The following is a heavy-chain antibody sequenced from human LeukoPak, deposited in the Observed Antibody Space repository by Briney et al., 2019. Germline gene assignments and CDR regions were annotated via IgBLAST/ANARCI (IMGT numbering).Heavy chain of an antibody. CDR2: IYTSGST. D-gene: IGHD5-12*01. V-gene: IGHV4-4*07. CDR1: GGSISSYY. CDR3: ARVYPKGGYGYYMDV. Sequence: SETLSLTCTVSGGSISSYYWSWIRQPAGKGLEWIGRIYTSGSTNYNPSLKSRVTMSVDTSKNQFSLKLSSVTAADTAVYYCARVYPKGGYGYYMDVWGKGTTVTVSS. J-gene: IGHJ6*03.